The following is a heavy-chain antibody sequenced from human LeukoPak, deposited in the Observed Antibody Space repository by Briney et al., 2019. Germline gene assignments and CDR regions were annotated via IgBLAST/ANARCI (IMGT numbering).Heavy chain of an antibody. CDR2: INPNSGGT. CDR3: AREQDYYDSSGYSLPETHFDY. CDR1: GYTFTGYY. D-gene: IGHD3-22*01. Sequence: ASVKVSCKASGYTFTGYYMHWVRQAPGQELEWMGWINPNSGGTNYAQKFQGGVTMTRDTSISTAYMELSRLRSDDTAVYYCAREQDYYDSSGYSLPETHFDYWGQGTLVTVSS. J-gene: IGHJ4*02. V-gene: IGHV1-2*02.